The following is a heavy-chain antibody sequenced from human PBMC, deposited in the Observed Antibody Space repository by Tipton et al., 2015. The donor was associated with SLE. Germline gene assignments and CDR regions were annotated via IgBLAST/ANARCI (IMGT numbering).Heavy chain of an antibody. D-gene: IGHD3-10*01. J-gene: IGHJ6*03. CDR2: MFYGDSGSA. Sequence: TLSLTCTVSGGSMSSSHDFWGWIRQPPGKGLQWIGTMFYGDSGSAYYSPSLKSRVTISLDTSKNQFSLKLNSVTAADTAVYYCTRGTGSRHYYSMDVWGSGTTVTVSS. CDR3: TRGTGSRHYYSMDV. CDR1: GGSMSSSHDF. V-gene: IGHV4-39*07.